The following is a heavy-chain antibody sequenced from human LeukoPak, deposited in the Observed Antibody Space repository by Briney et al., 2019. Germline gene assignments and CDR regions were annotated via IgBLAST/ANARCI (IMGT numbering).Heavy chain of an antibody. D-gene: IGHD2-2*01. CDR2: IYYSGST. Sequence: PSETPSLTCTVSGGSISSSSNYWGWIRQPPGKGLEWIGSIYYSGSTYYNPSLKSRVTISVDTSKNQFSLKLSSVTAADTAVYYCARRGYCSSTSCYEFRGPLYYFDYWGQGTLVTVSS. V-gene: IGHV4-39*01. CDR3: ARRGYCSSTSCYEFRGPLYYFDY. J-gene: IGHJ4*02. CDR1: GGSISSSSNY.